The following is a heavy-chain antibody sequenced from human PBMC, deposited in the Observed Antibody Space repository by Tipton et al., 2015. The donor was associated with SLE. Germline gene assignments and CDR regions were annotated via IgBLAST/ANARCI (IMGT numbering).Heavy chain of an antibody. J-gene: IGHJ6*03. CDR3: ARGLGSSSPGGYYYYMDV. Sequence: GSLRLSCAASGFTFSSYEMNWVRQAPGKGLEWIGEINHSGSTNYNPSLKSRVTISVDTSKNQFSLKLSSVTAADTAVYYCARGLGSSSPGGYYYYMDVWGKGTTVTVSS. CDR2: INHSGST. CDR1: GFTFSSYE. D-gene: IGHD6-6*01. V-gene: IGHV4-34*01.